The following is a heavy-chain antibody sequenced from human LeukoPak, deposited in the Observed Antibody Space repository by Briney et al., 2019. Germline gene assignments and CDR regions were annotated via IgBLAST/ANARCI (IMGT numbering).Heavy chain of an antibody. V-gene: IGHV3-21*01. J-gene: IGHJ3*02. CDR1: GFTFSSYS. CDR3: ARDDSMVVAACVDI. D-gene: IGHD2-15*01. CDR2: ISSSSSYI. Sequence: GGSLRLSCAASGFTFSSYSMNWVRQAPGKGLEWVSSISSSSSYIYYADSVKGRFTISRDNAKNSLYLQMNSLRAEDTAVYYCARDDSMVVAACVDIWGQGTMVTVSS.